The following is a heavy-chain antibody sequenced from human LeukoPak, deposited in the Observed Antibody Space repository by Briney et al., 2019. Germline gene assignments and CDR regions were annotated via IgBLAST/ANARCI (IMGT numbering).Heavy chain of an antibody. CDR3: ARLPGIAVSGEAVDY. J-gene: IGHJ4*02. D-gene: IGHD6-19*01. CDR2: MYYSGST. V-gene: IGHV4-59*01. CDR1: GGSFSGYY. Sequence: SETLSLTCAVYGGSFSGYYWSWIRQPPGKGLEWIGYMYYSGSTNYNPSLKSRVTISVDTSKNQFSLKLSSVTAADTAVYYCARLPGIAVSGEAVDYWGQGTLVTVSS.